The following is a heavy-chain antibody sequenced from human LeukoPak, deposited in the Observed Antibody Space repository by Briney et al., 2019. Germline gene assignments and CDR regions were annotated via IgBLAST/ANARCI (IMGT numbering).Heavy chain of an antibody. J-gene: IGHJ4*02. CDR3: ARGTITMGDY. CDR2: INHSGST. Sequence: SETLSLTCAVYGGSFSGYYWNWIRQPPGKGLEWIGEINHSGSTNYNPSLKSRVTISVDTSKNQFSLKLSSVTAADTAVYYCARGTITMGDYWGQGTLVTVSS. CDR1: GGSFSGYY. V-gene: IGHV4-34*01. D-gene: IGHD3-10*01.